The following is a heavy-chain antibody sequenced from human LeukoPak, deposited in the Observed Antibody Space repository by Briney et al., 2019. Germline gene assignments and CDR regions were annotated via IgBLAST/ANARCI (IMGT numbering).Heavy chain of an antibody. CDR2: IGSSGVST. V-gene: IGHV3-23*01. D-gene: IGHD4-17*01. J-gene: IGHJ4*02. Sequence: GGSLRLSCAASGFTFRDAAMTWVRQAPGKGLEWVSLIGSSGVSTHYVDSVKGRFTISRDNSKNTLSLQMNSLRAEDTAVYYCASRMTTGAYWGQGTLVTVSS. CDR1: GFTFRDAA. CDR3: ASRMTTGAY.